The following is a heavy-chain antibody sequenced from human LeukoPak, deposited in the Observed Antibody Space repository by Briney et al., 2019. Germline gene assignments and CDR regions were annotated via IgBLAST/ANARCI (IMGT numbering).Heavy chain of an antibody. CDR1: GFTFSNAW. CDR3: TTSFDYYYYGMDV. V-gene: IGHV3-15*07. D-gene: IGHD3-3*01. Sequence: PGGSLRLSCAASGFTFSNAWMNWVRQAPGKGLEWVGRIKRKTDGGTTDYAAPVKGRFTISRDDSRNTLYLQMNSLKTEDTAVYYCTTSFDYYYYGMDVWGQGTTVTVSS. CDR2: IKRKTDGGTT. J-gene: IGHJ6*02.